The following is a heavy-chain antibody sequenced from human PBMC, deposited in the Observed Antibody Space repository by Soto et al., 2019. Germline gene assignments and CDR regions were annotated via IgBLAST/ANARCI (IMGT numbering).Heavy chain of an antibody. V-gene: IGHV4-31*03. CDR3: AREGGRIFGVVYGMDV. D-gene: IGHD3-3*01. Sequence: SETLSLTCTVSGGSISSGGYYWSWIRQHPGKGLEWIGYIYYSGSTYYNPSLKSRVTISVDTSKNRFSLKLSSVTAADTAVYYCAREGGRIFGVVYGMDVWGQGTTVTVSS. J-gene: IGHJ6*02. CDR2: IYYSGST. CDR1: GGSISSGGYY.